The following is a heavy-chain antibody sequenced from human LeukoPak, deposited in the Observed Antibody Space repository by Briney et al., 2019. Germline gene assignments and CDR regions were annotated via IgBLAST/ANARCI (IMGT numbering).Heavy chain of an antibody. CDR1: GGSISSYY. J-gene: IGHJ4*02. CDR3: AASNVGLDY. Sequence: PSETLSLTCTVSGGSISSYYWSWIRQPPGKGLEWIGYIYYSGSTNYNPSLKSRVTISVDTSKNQFSLKLSSVTAADTAVYCCAASNVGLDYWGQGTLVTVSS. D-gene: IGHD1-26*01. CDR2: IYYSGST. V-gene: IGHV4-59*01.